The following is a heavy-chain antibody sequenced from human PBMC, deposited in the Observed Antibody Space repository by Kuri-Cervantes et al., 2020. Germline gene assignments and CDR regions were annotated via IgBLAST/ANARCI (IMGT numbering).Heavy chain of an antibody. CDR1: GFTFSSYA. Sequence: GESLKISCAASGFTFSSYAMHWVRQAPGKGLEWVAVISYDGSNKYYADSVKGRFTISRDNSKNTLYLQMNSLRAEDTAVYYCAKDVFVDTAMAPLTWGQGTRVTVSS. J-gene: IGHJ5*02. V-gene: IGHV3-30*04. CDR3: AKDVFVDTAMAPLT. D-gene: IGHD5-18*01. CDR2: ISYDGSNK.